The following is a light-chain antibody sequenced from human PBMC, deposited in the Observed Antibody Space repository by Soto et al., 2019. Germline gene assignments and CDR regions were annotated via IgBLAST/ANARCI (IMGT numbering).Light chain of an antibody. J-gene: IGKJ4*01. CDR1: QTVYNN. V-gene: IGKV3-15*01. Sequence: IVMTQSPATLSVSPGEEATLSCRASQTVYNNLAWYQQKPGQAPRLLVYFASTRATGVPARFSGSGFVTEFSHTISSLQSEDFALYYCLQFTAWPLTFGGGTKVET. CDR2: FAS. CDR3: LQFTAWPLT.